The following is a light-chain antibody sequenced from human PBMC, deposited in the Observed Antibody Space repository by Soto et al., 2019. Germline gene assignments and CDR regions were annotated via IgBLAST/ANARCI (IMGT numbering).Light chain of an antibody. CDR2: EVS. CDR1: SSDIGAYNY. CDR3: FSFTSDCTLV. Sequence: QSVLTQPASVSGSPGQSITISCTGSSSDIGAYNYVSWFQQYPGKAPKLIISEVSNRPSGVSNRFSGSKSGTAASLTLSGLQTEDEADYFCFSFTSDCTLVFGTGTKVTVL. V-gene: IGLV2-14*01. J-gene: IGLJ1*01.